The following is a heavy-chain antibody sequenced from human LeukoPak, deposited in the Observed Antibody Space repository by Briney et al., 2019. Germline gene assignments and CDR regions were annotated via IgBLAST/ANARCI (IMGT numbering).Heavy chain of an antibody. CDR3: AKPSVVDDAFDI. Sequence: GGSLRLSCAASGFTFSSYGMSWVRQAPGKGLEWVSAMSRSGASTYYADSVKGRFTISRDNSKNTLYLQMNSLRAEDTAVYYCAKPSVVDDAFDIWGQGTMVTVSS. V-gene: IGHV3-23*01. CDR2: MSRSGAST. CDR1: GFTFSSYG. D-gene: IGHD2-15*01. J-gene: IGHJ3*02.